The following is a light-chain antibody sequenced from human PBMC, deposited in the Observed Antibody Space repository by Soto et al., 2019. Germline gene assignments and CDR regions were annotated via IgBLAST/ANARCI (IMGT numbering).Light chain of an antibody. J-gene: IGLJ3*02. CDR2: SNN. Sequence: QSVLTQPPSASGTPGQRVTISCSGSSSNIGSNTVNWYKQLPGTAPKLLIYSNNQRPSGVPDRFSGSKSGTSASLAISGLQSEDEADDYCAAWDASLNAWVFGGGTQLTVL. V-gene: IGLV1-44*01. CDR3: AAWDASLNAWV. CDR1: SSNIGSNT.